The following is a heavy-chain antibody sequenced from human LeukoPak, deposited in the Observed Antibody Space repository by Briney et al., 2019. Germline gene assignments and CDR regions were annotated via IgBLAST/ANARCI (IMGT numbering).Heavy chain of an antibody. CDR3: ARVFNFYGSGSYYEGAFDI. CDR1: GGSISSGSYY. V-gene: IGHV4-61*10. CDR2: IYHSGST. Sequence: SETLSLTCTVSGGSISSGSYYWSWIRQPAGKGLEWIGEIYHSGSTNYNPSLKSRVTISVDKSKNQFSLKLSSVTAADTAVYYCARVFNFYGSGSYYEGAFDIWGQGTMVTVSS. D-gene: IGHD3-10*01. J-gene: IGHJ3*02.